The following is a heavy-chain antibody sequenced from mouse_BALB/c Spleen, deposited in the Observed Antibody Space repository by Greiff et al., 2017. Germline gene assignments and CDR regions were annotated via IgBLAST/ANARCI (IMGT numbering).Heavy chain of an antibody. CDR1: GYAFSSYW. J-gene: IGHJ3*01. CDR3: ARWGEGYGNWFAY. Sequence: QVQLQQSGAELVRPGSSVKISCKASGYAFSSYWMNWVKQRPGQGLEWIGQIYPGDGDTNYNGKFKGKATLTADKSSSTAYMQLSSLTSEDSAVYFCARWGEGYGNWFAYWGQGTLVTVSA. D-gene: IGHD2-1*01. V-gene: IGHV1-80*01. CDR2: IYPGDGDT.